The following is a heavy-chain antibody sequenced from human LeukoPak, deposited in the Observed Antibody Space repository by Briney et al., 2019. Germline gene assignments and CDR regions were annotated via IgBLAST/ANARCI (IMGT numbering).Heavy chain of an antibody. V-gene: IGHV4-59*12. D-gene: IGHD6-13*01. CDR3: ARSSSWFHKYFQH. Sequence: SETLSLTCTVSGGSISSYYWSWIRQPPGKGLEWIGYIYYSGSTNYNPSLKSRVTISVDTSKNQFSLKLSSVTAADTAVYYCARSSSWFHKYFQHWGQGTLVTVSS. CDR2: IYYSGST. J-gene: IGHJ1*01. CDR1: GGSISSYY.